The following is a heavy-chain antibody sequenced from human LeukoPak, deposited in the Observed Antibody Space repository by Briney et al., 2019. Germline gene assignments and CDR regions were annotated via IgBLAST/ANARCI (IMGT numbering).Heavy chain of an antibody. CDR3: ARHRTYYDILTGYLSSTDAFDI. CDR2: IYYSGST. V-gene: IGHV4-59*08. CDR1: GGSISSYY. D-gene: IGHD3-9*01. Sequence: PSETLSLTCTVPGGSISSYYWSWIRQPPGKGLEWIGYIYYSGSTNYNPSLKSRVTISVDTSKNQFSLKLSSVTAADTAVYYCARHRTYYDILTGYLSSTDAFDIWGQGTMVTVSS. J-gene: IGHJ3*02.